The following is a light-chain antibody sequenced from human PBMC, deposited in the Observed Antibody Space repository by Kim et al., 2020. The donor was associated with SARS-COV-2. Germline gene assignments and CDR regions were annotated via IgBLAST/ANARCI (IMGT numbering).Light chain of an antibody. CDR3: QQYTNLHSVT. J-gene: IGKJ4*01. V-gene: IGKV1-33*01. CDR2: DAS. Sequence: DIQMTQSPSSLSASVGDRVTITCQASEDISNYLNWYQQKLGKAPKLLIYDASNLESGVPSRFTGSGSGTHFTFTISSLQPDDFATYYCQQYTNLHSVTFGGGTKVDIK. CDR1: EDISNY.